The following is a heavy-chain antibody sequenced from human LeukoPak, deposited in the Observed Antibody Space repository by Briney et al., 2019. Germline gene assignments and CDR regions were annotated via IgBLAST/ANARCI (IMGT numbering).Heavy chain of an antibody. D-gene: IGHD1/OR15-1a*01. V-gene: IGHV3-15*04. J-gene: IGHJ4*02. Sequence: GGSLRLSCAASGFTFNNAYIGWVRQAPGKGLEWVARVANRADGGRAEYITPVQGRFTISRDDSKDTLYLQMNSLKTEDTAVYYCAASVTTPGGFDYWGQGTLLTVSS. CDR2: VANRADGGRA. CDR1: GFTFNNAY. CDR3: AASVTTPGGFDY.